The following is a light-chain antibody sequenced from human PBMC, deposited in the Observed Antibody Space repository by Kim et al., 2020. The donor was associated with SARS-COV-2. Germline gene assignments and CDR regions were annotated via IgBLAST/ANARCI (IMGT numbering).Light chain of an antibody. V-gene: IGKV3-11*01. J-gene: IGKJ4*01. CDR2: DAA. Sequence: PWVSSTLSCRSSHHSDISLAWYHQTPGQAPSLLIYDAAVRAAGIPDKFSGSGSGSNFALTIGSLAPEDFAIYYCQQRGSWPPALTFGGGTKVDIK. CDR3: QQRGSWPPALT. CDR1: HHSDIS.